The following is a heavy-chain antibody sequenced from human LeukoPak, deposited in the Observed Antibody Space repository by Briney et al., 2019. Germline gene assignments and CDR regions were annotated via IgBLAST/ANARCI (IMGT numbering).Heavy chain of an antibody. CDR1: GYTFTGYY. V-gene: IGHV1-2*04. D-gene: IGHD6-19*01. CDR2: INPNSGGT. CDR3: ARLPYSSGWYELDY. Sequence: ASVKVSCKASGYTFTGYYMHWVRQAPGQGLEWMGWINPNSGGTNYAQKFQGWVTMTRDTSISTAYMELSRLRSDDTAVYYCARLPYSSGWYELDYWGQGTLVTVSS. J-gene: IGHJ4*02.